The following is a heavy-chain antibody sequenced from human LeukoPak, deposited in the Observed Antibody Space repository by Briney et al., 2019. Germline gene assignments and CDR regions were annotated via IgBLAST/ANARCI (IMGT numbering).Heavy chain of an antibody. J-gene: IGHJ4*02. D-gene: IGHD6-13*01. CDR2: INPSGGST. CDR3: TRDVYSSSWYMALARVYPGYYFDY. V-gene: IGHV1-46*03. Sequence: ASVKVSCKASGYIFTNYYMHWVRQAPGQGLEWMGIINPSGGSTTYAQKFQGRVTMTRDTSTSTVYMELSSLRSEDTAVYYCTRDVYSSSWYMALARVYPGYYFDYWGQGTLVTVSS. CDR1: GYIFTNYY.